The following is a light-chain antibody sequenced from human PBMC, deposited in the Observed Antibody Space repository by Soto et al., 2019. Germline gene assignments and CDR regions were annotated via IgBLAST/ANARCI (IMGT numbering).Light chain of an antibody. V-gene: IGLV2-8*01. CDR2: EVT. CDR3: AIGVDSLNGHVV. CDR1: SSDVGGYNY. Sequence: QSALTQPPSASGSPGQSVTISCTGTSSDVGGYNYVSWYQQHPGKAPKVIIYEVTKRPSGVPDRFSGSKSGNTASLTVSGLQAEDEADYYCAIGVDSLNGHVVFGGGTKLTVL. J-gene: IGLJ2*01.